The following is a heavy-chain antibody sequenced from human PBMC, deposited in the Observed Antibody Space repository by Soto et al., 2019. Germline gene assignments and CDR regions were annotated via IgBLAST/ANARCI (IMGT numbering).Heavy chain of an antibody. Sequence: EVQLVESGGGLVQPGGSLKLSCAASGFTFSGSAMHWVRQASGKGLEWVGRIRSKANSYATAYAASVKGRFTISRDDSKNTAYLQMNSLKTEDTAVYYCTSWGYSSYLYGMDVWGQGTTVTVSS. CDR2: IRSKANSYAT. CDR1: GFTFSGSA. CDR3: TSWGYSSYLYGMDV. V-gene: IGHV3-73*02. D-gene: IGHD6-19*01. J-gene: IGHJ6*02.